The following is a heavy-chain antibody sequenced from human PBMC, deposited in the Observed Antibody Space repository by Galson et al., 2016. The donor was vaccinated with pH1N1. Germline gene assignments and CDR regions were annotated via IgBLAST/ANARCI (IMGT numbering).Heavy chain of an antibody. Sequence: TLSLTCFVSGASISSGGYSWSWIRQHPGKGLEWIGYIHYRGSTHYNPSLKSRLTISVDTSKKQFSLKLSSVLAADTAVYYCARVRSLAPYFDYWGQGTLVTVSS. D-gene: IGHD3-16*01. J-gene: IGHJ4*02. CDR2: IHYRGST. CDR1: GASISSGGYS. V-gene: IGHV4-31*03. CDR3: ARVRSLAPYFDY.